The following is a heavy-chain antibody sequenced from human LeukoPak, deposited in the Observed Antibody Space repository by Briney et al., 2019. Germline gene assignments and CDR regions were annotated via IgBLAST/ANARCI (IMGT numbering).Heavy chain of an antibody. J-gene: IGHJ4*02. D-gene: IGHD1-1*01. V-gene: IGHV3-7*01. CDR2: IKYDGNEK. Sequence: GGSLRLSCAASGFTFSVSWMSWVRQAPGKGLEWVANIKYDGNEKYYVDSVKGRFTISRGNAKNSLYLQMNSLSAEDTAVYYCARGGTTFEHWGQGTLVTVSS. CDR1: GFTFSVSW. CDR3: ARGGTTFEH.